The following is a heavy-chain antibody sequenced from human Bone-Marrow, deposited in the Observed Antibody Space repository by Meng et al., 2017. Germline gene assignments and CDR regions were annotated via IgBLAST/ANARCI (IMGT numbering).Heavy chain of an antibody. CDR3: VITYSVHGSGYYYSL. V-gene: IGHV3-74*01. D-gene: IGHD3-22*01. CDR1: GVTFSYYW. CDR2: INNEGNYA. J-gene: IGHJ4*02. Sequence: GESLKISCAASGVTFSYYWMHWVRQAPGKGLVWVSRINNEGNYASYVDSVKGRFTLSRDNAENTLYLQMTSLTAVDTAFYYCVITYSVHGSGYYYSLWGQGTLVTVSS.